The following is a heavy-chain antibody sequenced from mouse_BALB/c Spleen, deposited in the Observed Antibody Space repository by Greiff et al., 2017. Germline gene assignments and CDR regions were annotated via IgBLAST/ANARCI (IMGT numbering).Heavy chain of an antibody. Sequence: EADGGLVQPKGSLKLSCAVSGFTFNPYAMNRVRQAPGKGLEWVARIRSKSNNYATYYADSVKDRFTISRDDSQSMLYLQMNNLKTEDTAMYYCEMGGNYAWFAYWGQGTLVTVSA. CDR2: IRSKSNNYAT. V-gene: IGHV10-1*02. J-gene: IGHJ3*01. D-gene: IGHD2-1*01. CDR1: GFTFNPYA. CDR3: EMGGNYAWFAY.